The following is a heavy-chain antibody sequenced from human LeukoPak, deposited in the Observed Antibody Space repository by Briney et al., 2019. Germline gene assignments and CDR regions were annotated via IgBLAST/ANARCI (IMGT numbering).Heavy chain of an antibody. Sequence: SETLSLTCAVSGGSISSYYWSWIRQPPGKGLEWIGYIYYSGSTNYNPSLKSRVTISVDTSKNQFSLKLSSVTAADTAVYYCARTNDAFDIWGQGTMVTVSS. J-gene: IGHJ3*02. V-gene: IGHV4-59*08. CDR1: GGSISSYY. CDR3: ARTNDAFDI. CDR2: IYYSGST.